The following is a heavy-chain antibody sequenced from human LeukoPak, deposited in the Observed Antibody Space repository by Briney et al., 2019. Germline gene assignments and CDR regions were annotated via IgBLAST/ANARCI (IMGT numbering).Heavy chain of an antibody. V-gene: IGHV4-4*07. Sequence: PSETLSLTCTVSGGSISSYYWSWIRQPAGKGLEWIGRIYTSGSTNYNPSLKSRVTMSVDTSKNQFSLKLSSVTAADTAVYYCARNCYDSSGSDWFDPWGQGTLVTVSS. D-gene: IGHD3-22*01. CDR1: GGSISSYY. CDR2: IYTSGST. CDR3: ARNCYDSSGSDWFDP. J-gene: IGHJ5*02.